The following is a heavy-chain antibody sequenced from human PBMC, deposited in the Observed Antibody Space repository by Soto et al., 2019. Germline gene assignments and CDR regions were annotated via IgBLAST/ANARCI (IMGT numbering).Heavy chain of an antibody. V-gene: IGHV1-46*01. J-gene: IGHJ5*02. CDR2: INPSGGST. D-gene: IGHD3-22*01. CDR3: ARVAHYYDSSGYYYNWFDP. Sequence: ASVKVSCKASGYTFTSYYMHWVRQAPGQGLEWMGIINPSGGSTSYAQKFQGRVTITADKSTSTAYMELSSLRSEDTAVYYCARVAHYYDSSGYYYNWFDPWGQGTLVTVSS. CDR1: GYTFTSYY.